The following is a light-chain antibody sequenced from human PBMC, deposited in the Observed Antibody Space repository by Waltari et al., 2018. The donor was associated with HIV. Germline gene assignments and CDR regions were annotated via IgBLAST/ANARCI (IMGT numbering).Light chain of an antibody. CDR1: DSNIGADHD. V-gene: IGLV1-40*01. CDR3: QSFDTSLLAVYV. J-gene: IGLJ1*01. CDR2: GDN. Sequence: QSVLTQPPSVSGAPGQRVTISCSGSDSNIGADHDVHWYQQLPGTAPKILIKGDNLRASVVADRFSASKAGASAFLAITELQLEDEADYFCQSFDTSLLAVYVFGTGTKVTVL.